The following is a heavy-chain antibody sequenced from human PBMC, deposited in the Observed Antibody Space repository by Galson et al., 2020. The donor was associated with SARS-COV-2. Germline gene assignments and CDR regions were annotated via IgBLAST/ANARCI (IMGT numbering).Heavy chain of an antibody. D-gene: IGHD3-10*01. CDR1: GGTFSSYA. V-gene: IGHV1-69*13. CDR3: ASLITMVRGVINS. J-gene: IGHJ4*02. Sequence: SVKVSCKASGGTFSSYAISWVRQAPGQGLEWMGEIIPVLATPTHAQKFQGRLTITADDPTSTVYMELSSLRSEDTAVYYCASLITMVRGVINSWGQGTLVTVSS. CDR2: IIPVLATP.